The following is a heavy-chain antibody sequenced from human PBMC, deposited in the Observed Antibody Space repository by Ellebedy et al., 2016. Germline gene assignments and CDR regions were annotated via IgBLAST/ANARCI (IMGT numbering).Heavy chain of an antibody. D-gene: IGHD3-16*01. CDR2: IKRDGSEK. CDR3: ARDPSFNHHDEFDY. CDR1: GFTFSSYW. J-gene: IGHJ4*02. Sequence: GESLKISXAASGFTFSSYWMTWVRQAPGKGLEWVATIKRDGSEKYYMDSVKGRFTVSRDNAENSLYLQMNSLRAEDTAVYYCARDPSFNHHDEFDYWGQGTLVTVSS. V-gene: IGHV3-7*04.